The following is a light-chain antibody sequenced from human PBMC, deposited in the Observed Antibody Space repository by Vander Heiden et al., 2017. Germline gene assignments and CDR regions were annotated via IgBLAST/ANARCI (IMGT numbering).Light chain of an antibody. V-gene: IGKV3-20*01. Sequence: EIVLTQSPGTLSLFPGERATLSCRASQSLTNSYLAWYQQRPGQPPRLLIYGVSNRATGIPDRFSGSGSGTDFTLTISRLEPEDFAVYYCQQYDTTARTFGQGTTVEIK. CDR3: QQYDTTART. CDR1: QSLTNSY. CDR2: GVS. J-gene: IGKJ1*01.